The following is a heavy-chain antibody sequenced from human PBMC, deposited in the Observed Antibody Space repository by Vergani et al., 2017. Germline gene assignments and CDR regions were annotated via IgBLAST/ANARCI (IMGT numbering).Heavy chain of an antibody. J-gene: IGHJ3*02. Sequence: QVQLVESGGGVVQPGGSLRLSCAASGFTFSSYGMHWVRQAPGKGQEWVAFIRYDGSNKYYADSVKRRFTISRDNSKNTLYLQMNSLRAEDTAVYYCAKEGYGDYCGHALDIWDQGTMVTVSS. CDR1: GFTFSSYG. V-gene: IGHV3-30*02. D-gene: IGHD4-17*01. CDR2: IRYDGSNK. CDR3: AKEGYGDYCGHALDI.